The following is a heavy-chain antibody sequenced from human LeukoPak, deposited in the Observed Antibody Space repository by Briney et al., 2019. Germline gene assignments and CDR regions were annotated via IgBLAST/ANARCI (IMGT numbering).Heavy chain of an antibody. J-gene: IGHJ4*02. CDR2: IIPIFGTA. Sequence: ASVKVSCKASGGTFSSYDISWVRQAPGQGLEWMGGIIPIFGTANYAQEFQGRVTITADKNTNTAYMELSSLRSEDTAVYYCASRDGYNFRYFDYWGREPWSPSPQ. D-gene: IGHD5-24*01. V-gene: IGHV1-69*06. CDR1: GGTFSSYD. CDR3: ASRDGYNFRYFDY.